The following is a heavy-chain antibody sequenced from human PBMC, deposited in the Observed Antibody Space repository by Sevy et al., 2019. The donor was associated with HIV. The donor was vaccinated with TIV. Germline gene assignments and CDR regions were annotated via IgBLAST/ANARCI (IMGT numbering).Heavy chain of an antibody. J-gene: IGHJ4*02. V-gene: IGHV3-48*03. Sequence: GGSLRLSCAASGFTFSSDEMNWVRQAPGKELEWVSYISNSGTTISYSDSVRGRFSISRDNARNSLYLQMNSLRAEDTAVYYCARDLPPSATTVAHFDYWGQGTLVTVSS. CDR3: ARDLPPSATTVAHFDY. CDR1: GFTFSSDE. CDR2: ISNSGTTI. D-gene: IGHD4-17*01.